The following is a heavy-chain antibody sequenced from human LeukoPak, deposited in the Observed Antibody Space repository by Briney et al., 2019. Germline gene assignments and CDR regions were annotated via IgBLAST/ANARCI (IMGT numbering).Heavy chain of an antibody. CDR1: GGSLSSYY. Sequence: SETLSLTCTVSGGSLSSYYWSWIRQPAGKGLEWIGRIYTSGSTNYNPSLKSRVTMSVDTSKNQFSLKLSSVTAADTAVYYCARDSRHYDSSGYYYYYGMDVWGQGTTVTVSS. J-gene: IGHJ6*02. V-gene: IGHV4-4*07. CDR2: IYTSGST. D-gene: IGHD3-22*01. CDR3: ARDSRHYDSSGYYYYYGMDV.